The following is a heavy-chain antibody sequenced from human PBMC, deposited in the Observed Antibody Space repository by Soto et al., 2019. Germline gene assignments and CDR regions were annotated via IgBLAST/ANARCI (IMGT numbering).Heavy chain of an antibody. CDR2: VYYSGTT. V-gene: IGHV4-34*11. D-gene: IGHD4-17*01. CDR1: GGSFSGYY. Sequence: SETLSLTCAVYGGSFSGYYWSWLRQPPGKGLEWIGYVYYSGTTNYNPSLKSRVTISVDMSKNQFSLRLSSVTAADTALYFCARTTAVPNTLRSRYFFDYWGQGTLVTVSS. J-gene: IGHJ4*02. CDR3: ARTTAVPNTLRSRYFFDY.